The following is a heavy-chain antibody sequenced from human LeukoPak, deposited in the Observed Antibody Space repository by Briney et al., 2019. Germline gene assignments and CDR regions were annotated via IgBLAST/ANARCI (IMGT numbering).Heavy chain of an antibody. CDR1: GFTFDDYA. Sequence: GGSLRLSCAASGFTFDDYAMHWVRQVPGKGLEWVSGISWNSGNIEYADSVKGRFTISRDNAKKSLFLQMNSLRAEDTALYYCARDPSYSSSSPYFDYWGQGVLVTVSS. CDR3: ARDPSYSSSSPYFDY. V-gene: IGHV3-9*01. CDR2: ISWNSGNI. J-gene: IGHJ4*02. D-gene: IGHD6-6*01.